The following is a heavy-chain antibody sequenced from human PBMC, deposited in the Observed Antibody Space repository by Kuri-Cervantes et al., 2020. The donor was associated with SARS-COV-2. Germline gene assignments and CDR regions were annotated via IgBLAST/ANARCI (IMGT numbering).Heavy chain of an antibody. CDR3: ARERGSGTVY. D-gene: IGHD1-1*01. V-gene: IGHV4-59*01. CDR2: IYYSGST. J-gene: IGHJ4*02. Sequence: SETLSLTCTVSGGSISSYYWSWIRQPPGKGLEWIGYIYYSGSTNYNPSLKSRVTISVDTSKNQFSLKLSSVTAADTAVYYCARERGSGTVYWGQGTLVTVSS. CDR1: GGSISSYY.